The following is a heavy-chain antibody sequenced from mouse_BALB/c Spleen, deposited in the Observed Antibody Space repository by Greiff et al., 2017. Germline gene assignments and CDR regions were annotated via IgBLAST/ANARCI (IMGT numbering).Heavy chain of an antibody. CDR3: TRDERKYGNY. V-gene: IGHV5-6-4*01. CDR1: GFTFSSYT. D-gene: IGHD2-1*01. J-gene: IGHJ4*01. Sequence: EVKLQESGGGLVKPGGSLKLSCAASGFTFSSYTMSWVRQTPEKRLEWVATISSGGSYTYYPDSVKGRFTISRDNAKNTLYLQMSSLKSEDTAMYYCTRDERKYGNYWGQGTSVTVSS. CDR2: ISSGGSYT.